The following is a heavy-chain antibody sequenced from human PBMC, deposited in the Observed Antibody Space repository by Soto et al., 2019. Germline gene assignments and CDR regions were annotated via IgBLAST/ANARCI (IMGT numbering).Heavy chain of an antibody. V-gene: IGHV1-2*02. Sequence: ASVKVSCKASGYTFTGYYMHWVRQAPGQGLEWMGWINPNSGGTNYAQKFQGMVTMSRDTSSSTAHMELCRMITDHTPVYYCARDYEGFRYLDWLLAPYYYYGMDVGGQETTVTVSS. CDR2: INPNSGGT. J-gene: IGHJ6*02. D-gene: IGHD3-9*01. CDR3: ARDYEGFRYLDWLLAPYYYYGMDV. CDR1: GYTFTGYY.